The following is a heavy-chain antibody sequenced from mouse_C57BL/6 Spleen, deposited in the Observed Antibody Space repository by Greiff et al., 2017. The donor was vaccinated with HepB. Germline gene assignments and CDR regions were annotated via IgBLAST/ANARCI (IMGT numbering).Heavy chain of an antibody. Sequence: QVQLKQSGPELVKPGASVKISCKASGYAFSSSWMNWVKQRPGKGLEWIGRIYPGDGDTNYNGKFKGKATLTADKSSSTAYMQLSSLTSEDSAVYFCARLDGSLFFYAMDYWGQGTSVTVSS. CDR3: ARLDGSLFFYAMDY. D-gene: IGHD2-3*01. V-gene: IGHV1-82*01. CDR1: GYAFSSSW. CDR2: IYPGDGDT. J-gene: IGHJ4*01.